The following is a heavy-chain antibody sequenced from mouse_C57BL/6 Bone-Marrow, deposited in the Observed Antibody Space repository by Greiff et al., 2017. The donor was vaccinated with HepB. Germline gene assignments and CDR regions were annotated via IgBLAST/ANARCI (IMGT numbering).Heavy chain of an antibody. CDR3: AREITAEVVFDC. CDR2: IYPGSGST. J-gene: IGHJ2*01. CDR1: GYTFTSYW. Sequence: QVQLQQPGAELVKPGASVKMSCKASGYTFTSYWITWVKQRPGQGLEWIGDIYPGSGSTNYNEKFKSKATLTVDKSSSTAYMQLNSLTSEESAVYYCAREITAEVVFDCWGQGTTLTV. D-gene: IGHD1-1*01. V-gene: IGHV1-55*01.